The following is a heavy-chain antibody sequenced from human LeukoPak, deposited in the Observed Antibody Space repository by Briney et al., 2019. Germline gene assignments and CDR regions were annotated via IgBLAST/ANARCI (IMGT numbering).Heavy chain of an antibody. V-gene: IGHV3-23*01. CDR2: ISGSGGRT. J-gene: IGHJ1*01. D-gene: IGHD4-17*01. CDR1: GFTFSNYA. Sequence: RGSLRLSCAASGFTFSNYAMSWVRQAPGKGLEWVSAISGSGGRTYYADSVKGRFTISRDNSKNTLNLQMNSLGAEDTAVYYCAKDSNGDYGVEYFQHWGQGTLVTVSS. CDR3: AKDSNGDYGVEYFQH.